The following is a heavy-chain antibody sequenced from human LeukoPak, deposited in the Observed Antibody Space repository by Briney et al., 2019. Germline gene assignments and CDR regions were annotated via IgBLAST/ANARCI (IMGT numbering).Heavy chain of an antibody. CDR1: GYTFTSYG. V-gene: IGHV1-18*01. CDR3: ASSRFGELLSY. J-gene: IGHJ4*02. CDR2: ISAYNGNT. Sequence: ASVTVSCKASGYTFTSYGISWVRQAPGQGLEWMGWISAYNGNTNYAQKLQGRVTMTTDTSTSTAYMELRSLRSDDTAVYYCASSRFGELLSYWGQGTLVTVSS. D-gene: IGHD3-10*01.